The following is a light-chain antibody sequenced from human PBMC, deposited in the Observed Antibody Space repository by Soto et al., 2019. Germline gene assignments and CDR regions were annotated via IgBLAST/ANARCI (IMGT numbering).Light chain of an antibody. CDR1: QSLSSN. CDR2: GAS. J-gene: IGKJ1*01. CDR3: QQYNNWPRT. V-gene: IGKV3-15*01. Sequence: IVLTQSPGTLSLSPGDRATLSCRASQSLSSNLAWYQHKPGQAPRILIYGASSRATGMPARFSGSGFGTEFTLTISSLQSEDFAVYYCQQYNNWPRTFGQGTKVDIK.